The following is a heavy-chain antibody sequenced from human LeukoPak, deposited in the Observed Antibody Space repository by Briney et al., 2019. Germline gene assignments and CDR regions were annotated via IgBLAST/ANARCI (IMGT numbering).Heavy chain of an antibody. V-gene: IGHV1-24*01. CDR1: GYTLTELS. CDR3: ARVEGPSIFGVIDY. Sequence: ASVKVSCKVSGYTLTELSMHWVRQAPRKGLEWMGGFDPEDGETIYAQKFQGRVTMTTDTSTSTAYMEVRSLRSDDTAVYFCARVEGPSIFGVIDYWGQGTLVTISS. D-gene: IGHD3-3*01. J-gene: IGHJ4*02. CDR2: FDPEDGET.